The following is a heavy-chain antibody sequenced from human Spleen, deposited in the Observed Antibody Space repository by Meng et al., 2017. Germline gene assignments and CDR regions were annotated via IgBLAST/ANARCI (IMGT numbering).Heavy chain of an antibody. J-gene: IGHJ4*02. CDR2: IYSGGST. Sequence: GESLKISCAASGFTVSSNYMSWVRQAPGKGLEWVSVIYSGGSTYYADSVKGRFTISRHNSKNTLYLQMSSLRAEDTAVYYCASWGRSGSYYNDYWGQGTLVTVSS. CDR3: ASWGRSGSYYNDY. CDR1: GFTVSSNY. V-gene: IGHV3-53*04. D-gene: IGHD3-10*01.